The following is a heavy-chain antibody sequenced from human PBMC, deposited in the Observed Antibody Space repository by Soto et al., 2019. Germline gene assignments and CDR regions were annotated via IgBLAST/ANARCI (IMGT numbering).Heavy chain of an antibody. Sequence: XGSLILSCAAAGVTLTAYTINWVRQAPGKGLEWVASITIDSNHIYFADSVKGRFTLSRDNAKNSVYLQMNSLRAEDTAIYFCARPFIVGSTTLGSWGQGNLATVSS. V-gene: IGHV3-21*01. CDR1: GVTLTAYT. CDR2: ITIDSNHI. D-gene: IGHD1-26*01. J-gene: IGHJ5*02. CDR3: ARPFIVGSTTLGS.